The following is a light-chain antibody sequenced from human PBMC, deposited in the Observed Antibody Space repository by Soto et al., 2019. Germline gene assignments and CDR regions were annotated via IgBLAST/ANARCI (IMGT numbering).Light chain of an antibody. V-gene: IGKV3-20*01. Sequence: EIVLTQSPGTLSLSPGERATLSCRASQSVSSSYLAWYQQKPGQAPRLLIYGASSRATGIPDRFRGSGSGTDFTLIISRLEPEDFAVYYCPQYGSSPPDTFGQGTKLEIK. J-gene: IGKJ2*01. CDR2: GAS. CDR3: PQYGSSPPDT. CDR1: QSVSSSY.